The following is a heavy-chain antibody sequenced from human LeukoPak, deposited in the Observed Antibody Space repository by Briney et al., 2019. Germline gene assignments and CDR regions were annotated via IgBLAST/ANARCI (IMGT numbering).Heavy chain of an antibody. Sequence: PSETLSLTCTVSGGSISSYYWSWIRQPAGKGLEWIGRIYISGSTNYNPSLKSRVTMSIDTSKNQFSLDLNSVTAADTAVYYCARARYGSGSYHYMDVWGKGTTVTISS. CDR1: GGSISSYY. J-gene: IGHJ6*03. CDR2: IYISGST. D-gene: IGHD3-10*01. CDR3: ARARYGSGSYHYMDV. V-gene: IGHV4-4*07.